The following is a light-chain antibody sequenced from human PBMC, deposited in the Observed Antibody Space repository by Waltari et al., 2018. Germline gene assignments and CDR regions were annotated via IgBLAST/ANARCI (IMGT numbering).Light chain of an antibody. CDR1: QSISSW. CDR2: KAS. V-gene: IGKV1-5*03. J-gene: IGKJ2*01. Sequence: DIQTTQSPSTLSASVGDRATITCRASQSISSWLAWYQQKPGKAPKLLIYKASSLESGVPSRFSGSGSGTEFTLTISSLQPDDFATYYCQQYNSYPYTFGQGTKLEIK. CDR3: QQYNSYPYT.